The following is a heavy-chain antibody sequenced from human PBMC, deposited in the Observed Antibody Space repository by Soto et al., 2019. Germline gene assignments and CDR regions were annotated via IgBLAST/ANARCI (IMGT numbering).Heavy chain of an antibody. D-gene: IGHD6-13*01. V-gene: IGHV1-8*02. CDR2: MNPINGAT. J-gene: IGHJ6*02. Sequence: GASVKVSCKASGYDFTAYDINWVRQASGQGLEWMGWMNPINGATGSARRFQGRVSMTRNTATGTAYLELTSLRSDDSAVYYCGRGPSPRAPAGGTPYYFAMDVWRHGTTVTVSS. CDR3: GRGPSPRAPAGGTPYYFAMDV. CDR1: GYDFTAYD.